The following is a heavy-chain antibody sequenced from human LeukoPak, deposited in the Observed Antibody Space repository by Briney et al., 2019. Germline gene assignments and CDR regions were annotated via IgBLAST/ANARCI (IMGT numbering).Heavy chain of an antibody. CDR2: IYYSGST. Sequence: SETLSLTCTVSGGSISSSSYYWGWIRQPPGKELEWIGSIYYSGSTYYNPSLKSRVTISVDTSKNQFSLKLSSVTAADTAVYYCARVAPYCSSTSCSDAFDIWGQGSMVTVSS. CDR1: GGSISSSSYY. D-gene: IGHD2-2*01. V-gene: IGHV4-39*07. CDR3: ARVAPYCSSTSCSDAFDI. J-gene: IGHJ3*02.